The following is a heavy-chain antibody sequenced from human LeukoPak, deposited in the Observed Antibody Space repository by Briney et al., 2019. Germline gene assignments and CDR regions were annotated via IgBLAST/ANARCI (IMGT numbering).Heavy chain of an antibody. CDR3: AKPTTGNNY. CDR1: GFTFSSYG. Sequence: PWGSLRLSCAASGFTFSSYGMHWVRQAPGKGLEWVAVISYDGSNKYYADSVKGRFTISRDNSKNTLYLQMNSLRAEDTAVYYCAKPTTGNNYWGQGTLVTVSS. CDR2: ISYDGSNK. J-gene: IGHJ4*02. V-gene: IGHV3-30*18. D-gene: IGHD4-11*01.